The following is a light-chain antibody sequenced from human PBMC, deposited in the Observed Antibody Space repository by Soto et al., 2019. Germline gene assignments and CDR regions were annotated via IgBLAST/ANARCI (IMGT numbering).Light chain of an antibody. CDR2: DAS. CDR1: QSISSW. V-gene: IGKV1-5*01. CDR3: QQYNSYWT. Sequence: DIQITQSPSTLSASVGDRVTITCRASQSISSWVAWYQQKPGKAPKLLIYDASSLESGVPSRFSGSGSGTGFTLTISSLQHDDFASYYCQQYNSYWTFGKGTKGDIK. J-gene: IGKJ1*01.